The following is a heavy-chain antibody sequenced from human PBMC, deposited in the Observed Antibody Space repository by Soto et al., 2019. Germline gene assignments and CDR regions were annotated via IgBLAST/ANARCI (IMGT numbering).Heavy chain of an antibody. CDR3: ARDRGIQLWLNYYYYGMDV. V-gene: IGHV1-69*13. Sequence: SVKVSCKASGGTFSSYAISWVRQAPGQGLEWMGGIIPIFGTANYAQKFQGRVTITADESTSTAYMELSSLRSEDTAVYYCARDRGIQLWLNYYYYGMDVWGQGTTVTVSS. J-gene: IGHJ6*02. CDR2: IIPIFGTA. D-gene: IGHD5-18*01. CDR1: GGTFSSYA.